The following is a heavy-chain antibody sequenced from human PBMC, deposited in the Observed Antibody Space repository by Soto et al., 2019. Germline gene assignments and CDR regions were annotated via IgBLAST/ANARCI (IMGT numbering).Heavy chain of an antibody. CDR3: ARDQGSSTCWLWDHYGMDV. D-gene: IGHD2-2*01. J-gene: IGHJ6*02. V-gene: IGHV3-7*04. CDR1: GFTFSSYW. Sequence: PGGSLRLSCAASGFTFSSYWMSWVRQAPGKGLEWVANIKQDGSEKYYVDSVKGRFTISRDNAKNSLYLQMNSLRAEDTAVYYCARDQGSSTCWLWDHYGMDVWGQGTTVPVSS. CDR2: IKQDGSEK.